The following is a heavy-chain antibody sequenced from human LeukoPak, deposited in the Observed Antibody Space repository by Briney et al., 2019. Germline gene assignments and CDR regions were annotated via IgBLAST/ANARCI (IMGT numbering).Heavy chain of an antibody. V-gene: IGHV3-23*01. CDR1: GFTFSSYA. J-gene: IGHJ2*01. Sequence: GGSLRLSCAASGFTFSSYAMSWVRQAPGKGLEWVSAISGGGVNTYYADSVKGRFTISRDNSKNTLYLQMSSLRAEDTAVYYCAKGLRFPGWYSDLWGRGTLVTVSS. CDR2: ISGGGVNT. D-gene: IGHD3-3*01. CDR3: AKGLRFPGWYSDL.